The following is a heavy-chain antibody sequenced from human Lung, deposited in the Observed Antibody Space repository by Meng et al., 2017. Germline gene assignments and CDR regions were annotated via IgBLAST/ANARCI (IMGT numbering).Heavy chain of an antibody. CDR2: INHSGST. Sequence: QVRVRQWGAGLLRPSETLSPTCVVSGGSFSDYYWSWIRQPPGKGLEWIGEINHSGSTNYNPSLESRATISVDTSQNNLSLKLSSVTAADSAVYYCARGPTTMAHDFDYWGQGTLVTVSS. V-gene: IGHV4-34*01. CDR1: GGSFSDYY. CDR3: ARGPTTMAHDFDY. D-gene: IGHD4-11*01. J-gene: IGHJ4*02.